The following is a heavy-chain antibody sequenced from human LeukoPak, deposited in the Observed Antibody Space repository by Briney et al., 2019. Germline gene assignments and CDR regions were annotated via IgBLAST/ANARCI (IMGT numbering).Heavy chain of an antibody. J-gene: IGHJ4*02. Sequence: GGSLRLPCAASGFTFSSYGMHWVRQAPGKGLEWVAFIRYDGSNKYYADSVKGRFTISRDNSKNTLYLQMNGLRAEDTAVYYCAKDQDGPLGHDLDYWGQGTLVTVSS. CDR1: GFTFSSYG. V-gene: IGHV3-30*02. CDR2: IRYDGSNK. CDR3: AKDQDGPLGHDLDY. D-gene: IGHD5-24*01.